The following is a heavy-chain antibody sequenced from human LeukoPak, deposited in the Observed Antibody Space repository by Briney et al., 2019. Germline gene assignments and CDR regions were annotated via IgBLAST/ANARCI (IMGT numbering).Heavy chain of an antibody. CDR1: GGSISSSSYY. Sequence: SETLSLTCTVSGGSISSSSYYWGWIRQPPGKGLEWIGSIYYSGSTHYNSSLKSRVTISVDTSKHQFSLKLSSVTAADTAVYYCARDGASGSYFGLDYWGQGALVTVSS. CDR2: IYYSGST. J-gene: IGHJ4*02. D-gene: IGHD3-10*01. V-gene: IGHV4-39*02. CDR3: ARDGASGSYFGLDY.